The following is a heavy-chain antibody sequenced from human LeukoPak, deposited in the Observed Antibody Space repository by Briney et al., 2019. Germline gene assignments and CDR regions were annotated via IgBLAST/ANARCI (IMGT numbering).Heavy chain of an antibody. CDR3: ARALNWFDP. J-gene: IGHJ5*02. CDR2: ISSSSSYI. Sequence: GGSLRLSCAASGFTVSTNYMSWVRQAPGKGLEWVSSISSSSSYIYYADSVKGRFTISRDNAKNSLYLQMNSLRAEDTAVYYCARALNWFDPWGQGTLVTVSS. V-gene: IGHV3-21*01. CDR1: GFTVSTNY.